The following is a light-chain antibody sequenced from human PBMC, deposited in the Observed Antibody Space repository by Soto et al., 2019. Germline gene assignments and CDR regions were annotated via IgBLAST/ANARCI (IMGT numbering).Light chain of an antibody. Sequence: QSVLTQPASVSGSPGQSITISCTGTSSDVGDYNYVSWYQQHPGKAPKLMIYDVSNRPSGVSNRFSGSKSGNTASLTISGLQVDDEADYYCSSYTSSSTRVFGTGTKVTVL. J-gene: IGLJ1*01. CDR2: DVS. V-gene: IGLV2-14*01. CDR3: SSYTSSSTRV. CDR1: SSDVGDYNY.